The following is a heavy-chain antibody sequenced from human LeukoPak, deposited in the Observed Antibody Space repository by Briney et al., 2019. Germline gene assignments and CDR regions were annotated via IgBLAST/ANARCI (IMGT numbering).Heavy chain of an antibody. V-gene: IGHV3-23*01. CDR1: GFTFSDYA. J-gene: IGHJ6*02. CDR2: ISASGIAT. CDR3: AKSSLPENYYYYGMDV. Sequence: GGSLRLSCAASGFTFSDYALSWVRQAPGMGPECVSAISASGIATYYAESVKGSFSISRDNSRSSLYLQMNCLRADDTAVYYCAKSSLPENYYYYGMDVRGQGTTVTVSS.